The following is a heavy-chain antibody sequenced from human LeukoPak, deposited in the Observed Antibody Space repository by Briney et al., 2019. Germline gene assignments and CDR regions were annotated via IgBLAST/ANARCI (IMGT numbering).Heavy chain of an antibody. V-gene: IGHV1-69*02. Sequence: EASVKVSCKASGGTFSSYTISWVRQAPGQGLEWMGRIIPILGIANYAQKFQGRVTITADKSTSTDYMELSSLRSEDTAVYYCARTPGVSVVVPAAKYYMDVWGKGTTVTVSS. CDR2: IIPILGIA. CDR3: ARTPGVSVVVPAAKYYMDV. J-gene: IGHJ6*03. CDR1: GGTFSSYT. D-gene: IGHD2-2*01.